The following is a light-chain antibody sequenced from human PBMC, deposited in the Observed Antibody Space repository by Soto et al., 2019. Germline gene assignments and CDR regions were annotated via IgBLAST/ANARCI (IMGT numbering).Light chain of an antibody. Sequence: DIQMTQSPSSLSASVGDRVTIICQASQDINNYLNWYQQKPGKAPKLLIYDSSNLEIGVPSRFSGSGYGTRFLFTISSLQPEDIATYYCQQFDNLPLTFGQGTRLDIK. CDR3: QQFDNLPLT. CDR2: DSS. V-gene: IGKV1-33*01. CDR1: QDINNY. J-gene: IGKJ5*01.